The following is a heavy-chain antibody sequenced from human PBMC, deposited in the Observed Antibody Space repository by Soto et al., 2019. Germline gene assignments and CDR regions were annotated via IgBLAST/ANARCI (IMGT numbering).Heavy chain of an antibody. V-gene: IGHV1-2*04. Sequence: ASVKVSCKASGYTFTDYYMHWVRQAPGQGLEWMGWINPNSGVTNYAQKFQGWVTMTRDTSISTAYMELSRLRSDDTAVYYCARGPRVLAPIPSFFDYWGQGTLVTVS. CDR3: ARGPRVLAPIPSFFDY. D-gene: IGHD6-6*01. J-gene: IGHJ4*02. CDR2: INPNSGVT. CDR1: GYTFTDYY.